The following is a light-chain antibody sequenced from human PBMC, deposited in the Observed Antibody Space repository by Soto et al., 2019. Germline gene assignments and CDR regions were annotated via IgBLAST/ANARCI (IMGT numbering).Light chain of an antibody. Sequence: QSVLTQSPSVSGSPGQSVTISCTGTSSDVGAYDYVSWFQQLPGKAPKLVIYDVNKRPSGIPDHFSGSKSGNTASLTIAGLQPADEADYYCCSYAASGYIFGSGTKVTVL. J-gene: IGLJ1*01. CDR2: DVN. CDR1: SSDVGAYDY. V-gene: IGLV2-11*01. CDR3: CSYAASGYI.